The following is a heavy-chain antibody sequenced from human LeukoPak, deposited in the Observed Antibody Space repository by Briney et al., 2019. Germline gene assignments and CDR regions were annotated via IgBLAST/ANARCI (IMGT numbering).Heavy chain of an antibody. CDR1: GCSLSTRGVG. V-gene: IGHV2-5*01. J-gene: IGHJ4*01. CDR2: IQWLDGK. Sequence: SAPTLVNPTHALTLTCTVSGCSLSTRGVGVGWIRKRPGKALERIDLIQWLDGKRYSPVLKTRLSFTKERSNNPVVLTMTNSGAAETGTHHCAQSPPYKYGPASYYLDYWGDGGLVTVSS. D-gene: IGHD3-10*01. CDR3: AQSPPYKYGPASYYLDY.